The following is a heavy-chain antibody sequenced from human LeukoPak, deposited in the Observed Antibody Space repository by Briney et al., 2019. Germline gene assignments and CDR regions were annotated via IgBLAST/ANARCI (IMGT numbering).Heavy chain of an antibody. CDR2: ISAYNGNT. V-gene: IGHV1-18*04. J-gene: IGHJ6*04. CDR1: GYTFTSYG. D-gene: IGHD3-10*01. Sequence: ASVKVSCKASGYTFTSYGISWVRQAPGQGLEWMGWISAYNGNTNYAQKLQGRVTMTTDTSTSTAYMELRSLRSDDTAVYYCARDLRLWLGGYYYYYGMDVWGKGTTVTVSS. CDR3: ARDLRLWLGGYYYYYGMDV.